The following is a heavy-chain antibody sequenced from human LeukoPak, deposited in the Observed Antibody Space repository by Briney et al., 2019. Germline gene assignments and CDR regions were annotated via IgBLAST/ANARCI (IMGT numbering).Heavy chain of an antibody. D-gene: IGHD4-17*01. Sequence: SETLSLTCAVYGGSFSGYYWSGIRQPPGKGLEWIGEINHSGSTNYNPSLKSRVTISVDTSKNQFSLKLSSVTAADTAVYYCARVAVTYYYYYGMDVWGQGTTVTVSS. CDR1: GGSFSGYY. V-gene: IGHV4-34*01. J-gene: IGHJ6*02. CDR2: INHSGST. CDR3: ARVAVTYYYYYGMDV.